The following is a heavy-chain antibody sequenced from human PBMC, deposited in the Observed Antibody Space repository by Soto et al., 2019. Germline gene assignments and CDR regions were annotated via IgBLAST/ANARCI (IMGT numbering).Heavy chain of an antibody. CDR2: INPSGGST. V-gene: IGHV1-46*01. J-gene: IGHJ4*02. D-gene: IGHD4-17*01. Sequence: PSVKVSCKASGYTFTSYYMHWERQAPGQGLEWMGIINPSGGSTSYAQKFQGRVTMTRDTSTSTVYMELSSLRSEDTAVYYCASEDYGGKSDYWGQGTLVTVSS. CDR3: ASEDYGGKSDY. CDR1: GYTFTSYY.